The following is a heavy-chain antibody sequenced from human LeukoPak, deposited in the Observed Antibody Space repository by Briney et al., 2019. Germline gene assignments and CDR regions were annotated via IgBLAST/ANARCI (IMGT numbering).Heavy chain of an antibody. D-gene: IGHD3-10*01. CDR2: ISSLSGTI. CDR1: GFTFSSYS. CDR3: ARVTTALWFGELLSAFDI. V-gene: IGHV3-48*01. Sequence: GGSLRLSCAASGFTFSSYSMNWVRQAPGEGLEWVSYISSLSGTIYYADSVKGRFTISRDNAKNSLYLQMDSLRAEDTAVYYCARVTTALWFGELLSAFDIWGQGTMVTVSS. J-gene: IGHJ3*02.